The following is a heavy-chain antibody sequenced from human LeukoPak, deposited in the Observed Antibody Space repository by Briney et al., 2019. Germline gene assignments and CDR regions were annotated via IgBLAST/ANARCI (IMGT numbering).Heavy chain of an antibody. CDR2: TYYRSKWYN. Sequence: SQTLSLTCAISGDSISSKNAAWNWIRQSPSRGLEWLERTYYRSKWYNEYAVSVKSRITINPDTSVNQFSLQLNSVTPEDTAVYYCARAVGYFDLWGRGTLVTVSS. J-gene: IGHJ2*01. V-gene: IGHV6-1*01. CDR1: GDSISSKNAA. CDR3: ARAVGYFDL.